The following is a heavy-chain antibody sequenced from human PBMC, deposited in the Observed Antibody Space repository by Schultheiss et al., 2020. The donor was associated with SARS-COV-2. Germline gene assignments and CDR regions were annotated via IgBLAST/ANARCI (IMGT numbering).Heavy chain of an antibody. V-gene: IGHV3-7*01. CDR1: GFTFSSYA. Sequence: GESLKISCAASGFTFSSYAMHWVRQAPGKGLEWVANIKQDGSEKYYVDSVKGRFTISRDNAKNSLYLQMNSLRAEDTAVYYCARDSGSYLLYGMDVWGQGTTVTVSS. J-gene: IGHJ6*02. CDR2: IKQDGSEK. D-gene: IGHD1-26*01. CDR3: ARDSGSYLLYGMDV.